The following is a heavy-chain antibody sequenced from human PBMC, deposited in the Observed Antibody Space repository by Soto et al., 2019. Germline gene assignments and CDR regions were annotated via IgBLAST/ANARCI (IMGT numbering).Heavy chain of an antibody. D-gene: IGHD3-10*02. CDR3: AKGPHTNVGVPDYFES. CDR1: GFSLANYP. J-gene: IGHJ4*02. CDR2: SSPRGDTI. Sequence: GGSLRLSCVASGFSLANYPMNWVRQTPGKGLEWISYSSPRGDTIYYADSVEGRFTISRDNARNSLSLHMSSLRDEDSALYYFAKGPHTNVGVPDYFESWGQGVPVTVSS. V-gene: IGHV3-48*02.